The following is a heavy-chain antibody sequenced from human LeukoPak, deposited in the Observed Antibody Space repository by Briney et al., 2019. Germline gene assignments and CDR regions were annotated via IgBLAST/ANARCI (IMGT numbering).Heavy chain of an antibody. Sequence: SETLSLTCTVSGDSISSSSYYWGWIRQPPGKGLEWIGSIYYSGSTYYNPSLRSRVTISVDTSKNQFSLKLSSVTAADTAVYYCARRTTVVVIAFDYWGQGTLVTVSS. J-gene: IGHJ4*02. CDR1: GDSISSSSYY. CDR3: ARRTTVVVIAFDY. V-gene: IGHV4-39*01. D-gene: IGHD2-21*01. CDR2: IYYSGST.